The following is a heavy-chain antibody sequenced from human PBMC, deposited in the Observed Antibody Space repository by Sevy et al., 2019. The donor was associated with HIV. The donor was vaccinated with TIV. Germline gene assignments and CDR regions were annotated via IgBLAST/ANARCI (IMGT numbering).Heavy chain of an antibody. D-gene: IGHD6-13*01. J-gene: IGHJ6*03. CDR3: ARVTGYSSSWDDYYYYMDV. Sequence: SETLSLTCTVSGGSISSYYWSWIRQPPGKGLEWIGYIYYSGSTNYNPSLKSRVTISVDTSKNRFSLKLGSVTAADTAVYYCARVTGYSSSWDDYYYYMDVWGKGTTVTVSS. CDR2: IYYSGST. CDR1: GGSISSYY. V-gene: IGHV4-59*01.